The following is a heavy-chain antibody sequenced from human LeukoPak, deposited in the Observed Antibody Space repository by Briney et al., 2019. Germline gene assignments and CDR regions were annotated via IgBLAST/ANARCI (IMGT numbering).Heavy chain of an antibody. Sequence: ASVNVSCKVSGYTLTELSMHWVRQAPGKGLEWMGGFDPEDGETIYAQKFQGRVTMTEDTSTDTAYMELSSLRSEDTAVYYCAMVPAYYYDSSGYYSLPFDYWGQGTLVTVSS. D-gene: IGHD3-22*01. CDR3: AMVPAYYYDSSGYYSLPFDY. J-gene: IGHJ4*02. CDR2: FDPEDGET. V-gene: IGHV1-24*01. CDR1: GYTLTELS.